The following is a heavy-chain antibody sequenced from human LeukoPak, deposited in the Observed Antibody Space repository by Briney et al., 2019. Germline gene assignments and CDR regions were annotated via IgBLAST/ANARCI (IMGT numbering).Heavy chain of an antibody. J-gene: IGHJ4*02. Sequence: GGSLRLSCAASGSTFSSYSMNWVRQAPGKGLECVSLIYSGGSTYYADSVKGRFTISRAKSKNTLYLQMNSRRAKNTSGYYVARGPSGYHNTGGKGTLVTVSS. CDR1: GSTFSSYS. CDR2: IYSGGST. CDR3: ARGPSGYHNT. V-gene: IGHV3-66*01. D-gene: IGHD5-12*01.